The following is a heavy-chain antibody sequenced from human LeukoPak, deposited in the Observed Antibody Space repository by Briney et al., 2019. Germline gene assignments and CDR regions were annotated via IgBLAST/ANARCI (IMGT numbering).Heavy chain of an antibody. CDR3: ARETSGLTDAFDI. J-gene: IGHJ3*02. CDR2: ISDDGSNK. V-gene: IGHV3-30*01. D-gene: IGHD2-21*01. Sequence: PGRSLRLSCAASGFSLSSYSMHWVRQAPGKGPEGVALISDDGSNKFYADSVKGRFTISRDNSKNTLYLQMTSLRAEDTAVYYCARETSGLTDAFDIWGQGTMVTVSS. CDR1: GFSLSSYS.